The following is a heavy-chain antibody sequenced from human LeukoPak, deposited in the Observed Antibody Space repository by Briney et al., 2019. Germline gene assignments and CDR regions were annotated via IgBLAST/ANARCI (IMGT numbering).Heavy chain of an antibody. D-gene: IGHD6-19*01. J-gene: IGHJ4*02. CDR3: ARDPQWRDRGSYFDY. CDR2: ISAYNGNT. V-gene: IGHV1-18*01. Sequence: ASVKVSCKASGYTFTNYGISWVRQAPGQGLEWMGWISAYNGNTNYAQNLQGRVTLTTDTSTNTAYMELRSLRSDDTAVYYCARDPQWRDRGSYFDYWGQGTLVTVSS. CDR1: GYTFTNYG.